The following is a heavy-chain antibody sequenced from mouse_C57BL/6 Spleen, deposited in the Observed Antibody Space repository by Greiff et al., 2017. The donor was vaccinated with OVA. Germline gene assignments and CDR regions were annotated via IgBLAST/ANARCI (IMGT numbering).Heavy chain of an antibody. Sequence: QVQLQQPGAELVRPGTSVKLSCKASGYTFTSYWMHWVKQRPGQGLEWIGVIDPSDSYTNYNQKFQGKATLTVETSSSTAYMQLSSLTSEDSAVYYCARSGYGNPFDYWGQGTTLTVSS. V-gene: IGHV1-59*01. J-gene: IGHJ2*01. CDR1: GYTFTSYW. CDR2: IDPSDSYT. CDR3: ARSGYGNPFDY. D-gene: IGHD2-1*01.